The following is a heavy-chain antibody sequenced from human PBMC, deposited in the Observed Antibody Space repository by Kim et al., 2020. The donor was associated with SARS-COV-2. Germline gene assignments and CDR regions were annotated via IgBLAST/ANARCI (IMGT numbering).Heavy chain of an antibody. J-gene: IGHJ4*02. CDR3: AKAGSPYCSGGNCYSSYFGT. D-gene: IGHD2-15*01. CDR1: GFTFSNYG. Sequence: GGSLRLSCAASGFTFSNYGMHWVRQAPGKGLEWVTVITYDGNNNYYADSVKGRFTISRDNSKNTLYLQMNSLRVEDTAVYYCAKAGSPYCSGGNCYSSYFGTWGQGTVVTVSS. CDR2: ITYDGNNN. V-gene: IGHV3-33*05.